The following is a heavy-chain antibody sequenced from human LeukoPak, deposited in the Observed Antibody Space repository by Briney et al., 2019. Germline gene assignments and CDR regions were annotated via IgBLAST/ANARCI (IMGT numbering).Heavy chain of an antibody. D-gene: IGHD3-10*01. V-gene: IGHV4-4*07. CDR3: ARGGRSYYNTGYDWFDP. CDR2: IYTSGST. Sequence: SETLSLTCTVSGGSISSYYWSWIRQPAGKGLEWIGRIYTSGSTNYNPSLKSRVTMSVDTSKNQFSLKLSSVTAADTAVYYCARGGRSYYNTGYDWFDPWGQGTLVTVSS. CDR1: GGSISSYY. J-gene: IGHJ5*02.